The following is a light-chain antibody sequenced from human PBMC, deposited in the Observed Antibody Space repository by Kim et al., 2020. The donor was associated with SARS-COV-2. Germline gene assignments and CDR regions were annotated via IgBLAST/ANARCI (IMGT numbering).Light chain of an antibody. CDR1: QSISPW. Sequence: GDRVTITCRASQSISPWLAWYQQKPGKAPRLLIYEASSLENGVPSRFSGSGSGTEFTLTISSLQPDDFATYFCQQYTSYPITFGQGTRL. V-gene: IGKV1-5*03. CDR3: QQYTSYPIT. J-gene: IGKJ5*01. CDR2: EAS.